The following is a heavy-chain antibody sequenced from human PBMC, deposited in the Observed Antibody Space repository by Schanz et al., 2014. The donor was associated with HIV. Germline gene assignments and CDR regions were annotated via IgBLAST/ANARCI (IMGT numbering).Heavy chain of an antibody. D-gene: IGHD3-10*01. CDR1: GSTFPDLD. CDR2: INPSGVST. CDR3: AREYGDYGSGRSFGMDV. V-gene: IGHV1-46*01. Sequence: QVRLAQSGAEVKRPGASVTVSCMAVGSTFPDLDINWVRQAPGQGLEWMGIINPSGVSTTYAQKFQGRVTMTRVTMTRDTSTSTVYMELSSLRSEDTAVYYCAREYGDYGSGRSFGMDVWGQGTTVTVSS. J-gene: IGHJ6*02.